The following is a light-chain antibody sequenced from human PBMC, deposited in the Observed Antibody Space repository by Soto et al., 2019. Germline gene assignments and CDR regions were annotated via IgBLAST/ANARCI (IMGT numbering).Light chain of an antibody. Sequence: QSLLTLPASVSGSPGQSITIACTGTISDVGGYNYVSWYQQHPGKAPKLMIYEVSNRPSGVSNRFSGSKSGNTASLTISGLQAEDEADYYCSSYTSSSTIVFGTGTKVTVL. V-gene: IGLV2-14*01. CDR1: ISDVGGYNY. CDR2: EVS. CDR3: SSYTSSSTIV. J-gene: IGLJ1*01.